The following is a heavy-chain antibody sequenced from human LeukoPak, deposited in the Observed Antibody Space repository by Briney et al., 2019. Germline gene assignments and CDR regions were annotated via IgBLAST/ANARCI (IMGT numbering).Heavy chain of an antibody. CDR3: ARLRAYYYDSSGYYNFDF. J-gene: IGHJ4*02. CDR1: GGSTSSSCFY. Sequence: PSETLSLTCTVSGGSTSSSCFYWGWIRQPPGKGLECIGRISYSGRTYYNPSLQSRVTISVDTSKNQFSLRLSSVTAADTAVYYCARLRAYYYDSSGYYNFDFWGQGTLVTVSS. V-gene: IGHV4-39*01. D-gene: IGHD3-22*01. CDR2: ISYSGRT.